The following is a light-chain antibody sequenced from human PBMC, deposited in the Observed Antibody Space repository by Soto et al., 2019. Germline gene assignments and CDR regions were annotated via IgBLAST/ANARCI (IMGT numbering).Light chain of an antibody. CDR2: EGS. Sequence: QSALTQPASVSGSPGQSITISCTGTSSDVGSYNLVSWYQQHPGKAPKLMIYEGSKRPSGVSNRFSGSKSGNTASLTISGLKDEDEADYYCCSYSGSSTFVVFGGGTKLTVL. CDR3: CSYSGSSTFVV. J-gene: IGLJ2*01. V-gene: IGLV2-23*01. CDR1: SSDVGSYNL.